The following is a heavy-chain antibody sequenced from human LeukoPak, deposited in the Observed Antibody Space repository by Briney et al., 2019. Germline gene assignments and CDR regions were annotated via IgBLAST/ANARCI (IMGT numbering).Heavy chain of an antibody. CDR3: YLDWLLRSVY. J-gene: IGHJ4*02. Sequence: PGGSLSLSCAASGFTFSSYAMRWVRQAPGEGLEWVSAISGSGGSTYYADTVTARSTISRDTSKNTLYLQMNSLRAEHTAVYYCYLDWLLRSVYWGQGTLVTVSS. CDR2: ISGSGGST. V-gene: IGHV3-23*01. CDR1: GFTFSSYA. D-gene: IGHD3/OR15-3a*01.